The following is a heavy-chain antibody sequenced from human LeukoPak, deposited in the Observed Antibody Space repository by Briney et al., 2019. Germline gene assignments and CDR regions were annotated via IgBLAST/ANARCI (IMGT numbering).Heavy chain of an antibody. Sequence: GGSLRLSRAASGFTFSNHWMTWVRQAPGKGLEWVANIKEDGSEKQYVDSVKGRFTISRDNAKNSLYLQMDSLRAEDTAVYYCAKDWPDQDGDYGLHWGQGTLVTVSS. V-gene: IGHV3-7*01. CDR3: AKDWPDQDGDYGLH. J-gene: IGHJ4*02. CDR1: GFTFSNHW. CDR2: IKEDGSEK. D-gene: IGHD4-17*01.